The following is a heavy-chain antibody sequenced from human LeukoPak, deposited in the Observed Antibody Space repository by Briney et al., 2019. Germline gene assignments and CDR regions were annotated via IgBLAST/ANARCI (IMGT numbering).Heavy chain of an antibody. CDR1: GHSARGGY. J-gene: IGHJ4*02. Sequence: PGGSLRLSCVASGHSARGGYMSRVRQAPGKGLEWVSVIYSGDRTYYADSVKGRFTISRDTSKNTLYLQMNNLSADDTAMYYCTSDLTGTTWSENDYWGQGTLVTISS. CDR2: IYSGDRT. CDR3: TSDLTGTTWSENDY. D-gene: IGHD6-13*01. V-gene: IGHV3-53*01.